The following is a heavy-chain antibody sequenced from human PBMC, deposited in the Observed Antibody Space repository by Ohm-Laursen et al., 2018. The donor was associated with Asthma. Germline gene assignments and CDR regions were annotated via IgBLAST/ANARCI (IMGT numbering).Heavy chain of an antibody. D-gene: IGHD3-10*01. V-gene: IGHV4-39*01. CDR1: SASFSSDSYY. CDR2: IYYTGSP. Sequence: GTLSLTCTVSSASFSSDSYYWGWIRQPPEKRLEWIGSIYYTGSPTYSPSLKTRVTISVDTSKNQFSLRLRSVTAADTAVYYCARQARYLTSGSYYSTFDSWGQGTLVTVSS. CDR3: ARQARYLTSGSYYSTFDS. J-gene: IGHJ4*02.